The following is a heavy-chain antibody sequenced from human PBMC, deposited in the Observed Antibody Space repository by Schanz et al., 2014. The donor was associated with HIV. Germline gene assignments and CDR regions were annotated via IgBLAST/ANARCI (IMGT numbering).Heavy chain of an antibody. CDR1: GGTIRNLG. CDR3: ASGRRSGIGWRMDV. V-gene: IGHV1-69*01. CDR2: INIMLGKT. Sequence: QVQLVQSGAEVTKSGSSVKVSCKASGGTIRNLGITWVRQAPGQGLEWMGGINIMLGKTNYAQKFQGRVSMTADQSTSTAYMEVSSLRSDDTAVYYCASGRRSGIGWRMDVWGQGTTVSVS. J-gene: IGHJ6*02. D-gene: IGHD6-19*01.